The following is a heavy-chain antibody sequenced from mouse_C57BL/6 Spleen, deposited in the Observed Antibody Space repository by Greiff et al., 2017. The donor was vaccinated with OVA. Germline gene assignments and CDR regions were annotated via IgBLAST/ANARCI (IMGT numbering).Heavy chain of an antibody. CDR3: ARDYYGRTYFDY. D-gene: IGHD1-2*01. J-gene: IGHJ2*01. CDR2: IYPGDGDT. Sequence: QVQLKQSGPELVKPGASVKISCKASGYAFSSSWMNWVKQRPGKGLEWIGRIYPGDGDTNYNGKFKGKATLTADKSSSTAYMQLSSLTSEDSAVYFCARDYYGRTYFDYWGQGTTLTVSS. CDR1: GYAFSSSW. V-gene: IGHV1-82*01.